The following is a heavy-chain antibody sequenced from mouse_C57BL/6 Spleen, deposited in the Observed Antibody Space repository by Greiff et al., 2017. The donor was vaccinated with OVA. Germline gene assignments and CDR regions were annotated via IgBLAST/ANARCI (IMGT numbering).Heavy chain of an antibody. D-gene: IGHD1-1*01. V-gene: IGHV1-26*01. Sequence: VQLQQSGPELVKPGASVKISCKASGYTFTDYYMNWVKQSHGKSLEWIGDINPNNGGTSYNQKFKGKATLTVDQSSSTAYMELRSLTSEDSAVYYCARGFYYGSSYYVDYWGQGTTLTVSS. CDR1: GYTFTDYY. CDR2: INPNNGGT. CDR3: ARGFYYGSSYYVDY. J-gene: IGHJ2*01.